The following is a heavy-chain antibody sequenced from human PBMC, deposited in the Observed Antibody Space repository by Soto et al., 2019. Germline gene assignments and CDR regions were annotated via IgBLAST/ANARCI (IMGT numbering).Heavy chain of an antibody. J-gene: IGHJ4*02. D-gene: IGHD6-19*01. V-gene: IGHV1-3*01. CDR1: GYTFTSYA. CDR3: ATSIAVAGRFDY. Sequence: ASVKVSCKASGYTFTSYAMHWVRQAPGQRLEWMGWINAGNGNTKYSQKFQGRVTITRDTSASTAYMELSSLRSEDTAVYYCATSIAVAGRFDYWGQGTLVTVSS. CDR2: INAGNGNT.